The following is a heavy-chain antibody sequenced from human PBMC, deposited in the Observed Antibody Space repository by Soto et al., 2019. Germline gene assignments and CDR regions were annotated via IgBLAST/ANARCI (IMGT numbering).Heavy chain of an antibody. CDR3: AKDRRGSTIFGVVISWFDP. CDR1: GFTFSSYA. CDR2: ISGSGGST. V-gene: IGHV3-23*01. J-gene: IGHJ5*02. Sequence: EVQLLESGGGLVQPGGSLRLSCAASGFTFSSYAMSWVRQAPGKGLEWVSAISGSGGSTYYADSVKGRFTISRDNSKNTRYLQMNSLRAEDTAVYYCAKDRRGSTIFGVVISWFDPWGQGTLVTVSS. D-gene: IGHD3-3*01.